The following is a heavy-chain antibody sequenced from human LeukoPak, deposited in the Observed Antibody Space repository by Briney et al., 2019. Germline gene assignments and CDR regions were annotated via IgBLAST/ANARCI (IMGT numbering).Heavy chain of an antibody. Sequence: PVGSLRLSCAASGFTFSDYYMSWIRQAPGKGLEWVSYISSSGSTIYYADSVKGRFTISRDNAKNSLYLQMNSLRAEDTAVYYCARDYSPGTSAEAPFDYWGQGTLVTVSS. D-gene: IGHD1-14*01. CDR2: ISSSGSTI. J-gene: IGHJ4*02. V-gene: IGHV3-11*04. CDR1: GFTFSDYY. CDR3: ARDYSPGTSAEAPFDY.